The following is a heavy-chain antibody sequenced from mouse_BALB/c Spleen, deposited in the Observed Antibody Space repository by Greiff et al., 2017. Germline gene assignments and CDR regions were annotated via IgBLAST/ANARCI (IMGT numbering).Heavy chain of an antibody. J-gene: IGHJ2*01. D-gene: IGHD2-10*01. CDR1: GYTFTSYW. CDR2: IYPGDGDT. Sequence: QVQLKESGAELARPGASVKLSCKASGYTFTSYWMQWVKQRPGQGLEWIGAIYPGDGDTRYTQKFKGKATLTADKSSSTAYMQLSSLASEDSAVYYCARQSYYGNYRYFDYWGQGTTLTVSS. CDR3: ARQSYYGNYRYFDY. V-gene: IGHV1-87*01.